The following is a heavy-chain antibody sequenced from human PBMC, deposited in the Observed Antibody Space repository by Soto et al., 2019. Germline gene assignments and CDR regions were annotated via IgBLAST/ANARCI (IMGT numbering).Heavy chain of an antibody. Sequence: SETLSLTCAVYGGSFSGYYWSWIRQPPGKRLEWIGEINHSGSTNYNPSLNSRVNISVDTSKNQFSLKLSSVTAADTAGYYCARLVILYSYGSGSYPPSGMDVWGQGTTVTVSS. CDR3: ARLVILYSYGSGSYPPSGMDV. J-gene: IGHJ6*01. CDR2: INHSGST. D-gene: IGHD3-10*01. V-gene: IGHV4-34*01. CDR1: GGSFSGYY.